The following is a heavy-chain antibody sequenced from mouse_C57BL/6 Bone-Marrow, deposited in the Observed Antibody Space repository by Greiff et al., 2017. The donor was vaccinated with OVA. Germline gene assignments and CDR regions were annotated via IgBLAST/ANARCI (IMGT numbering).Heavy chain of an antibody. CDR2: INPNNGGT. J-gene: IGHJ1*03. CDR1: GYTFTDYN. V-gene: IGHV1-18*01. CDR3: AREGFTTVVAWYFDV. Sequence: EVQLQQSGPELVKPGASVKIPCKASGYTFTDYNMDWVKQSHGKSLEWIGDINPNNGGTIYNQKFKGKATLTVDKSSSTAYMELRSLTSEDTAVYYCAREGFTTVVAWYFDVWGTGTTVTVSS. D-gene: IGHD1-1*01.